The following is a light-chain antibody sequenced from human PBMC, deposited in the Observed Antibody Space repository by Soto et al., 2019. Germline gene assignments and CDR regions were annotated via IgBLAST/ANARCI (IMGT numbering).Light chain of an antibody. J-gene: IGKJ1*01. Sequence: DIQMTQSPSSLSASVGDRLTITCRASRSISNYSNWYPQKPGKSPKLLIYSASSLPRGLPSRFSGSRSGTDFTLTIRSLPPEDFGTYYCQQSYRTPRTFGQGTKVDI. V-gene: IGKV1-39*01. CDR3: QQSYRTPRT. CDR2: SAS. CDR1: RSISNY.